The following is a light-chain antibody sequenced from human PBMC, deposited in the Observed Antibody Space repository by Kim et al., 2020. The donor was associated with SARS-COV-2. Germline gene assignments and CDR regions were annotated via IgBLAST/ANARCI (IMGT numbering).Light chain of an antibody. Sequence: DIQMTQSPSSLSASVGDRVSITCRASQSISRWLDWYQQKAGKAPKLLIYVASNLQSGVPSRFSGSGSGRDFTLTISSLQPDDFATYYCQQNNSNPWTFGGGTKVDIK. CDR1: QSISRW. CDR2: VAS. V-gene: IGKV1-39*01. J-gene: IGKJ4*02. CDR3: QQNNSNPWT.